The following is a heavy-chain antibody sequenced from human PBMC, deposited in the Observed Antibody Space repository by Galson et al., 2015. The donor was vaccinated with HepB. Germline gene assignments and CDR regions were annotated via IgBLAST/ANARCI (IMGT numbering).Heavy chain of an antibody. D-gene: IGHD5-18*01. J-gene: IGHJ6*02. Sequence: SLRLSCAASGLTFSSYWMHWVRQAPGKGLVWVSRINSDGSSTSYADSVKGRFTISRDNAKNTLYLQMNSLRAEDTAVYYCARLGYSYGTYYYYYGMDVWGQGTTVTVSS. V-gene: IGHV3-74*01. CDR2: INSDGSST. CDR3: ARLGYSYGTYYYYYGMDV. CDR1: GLTFSSYW.